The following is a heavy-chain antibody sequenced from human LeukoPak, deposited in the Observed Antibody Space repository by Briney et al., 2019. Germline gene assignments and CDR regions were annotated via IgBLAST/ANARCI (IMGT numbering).Heavy chain of an antibody. J-gene: IGHJ6*03. Sequence: GGSLRPSCVASGLTFSQYWMTWGRQAPGKGLEWVANIQRDGSDKNYADSVKGRFTSSRDNAKNPLYLQINSLKAEDTAVYYWSRGWCPHFYVRGVGGKETTVSV. CDR1: GLTFSQYW. D-gene: IGHD3-16*01. CDR2: IQRDGSDK. V-gene: IGHV3-7*03. CDR3: SRGWCPHFYVRGV.